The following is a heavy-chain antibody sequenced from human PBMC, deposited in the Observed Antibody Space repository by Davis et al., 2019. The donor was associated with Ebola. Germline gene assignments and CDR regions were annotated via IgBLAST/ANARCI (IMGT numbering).Heavy chain of an antibody. CDR3: ARVNGYSSGWSDY. V-gene: IGHV3-48*01. CDR2: ISSSSSTI. J-gene: IGHJ4*02. CDR1: GFTFSSYS. Sequence: GGSLRLSCAASGFTFSSYSMNWVRQAPGKGLEWVSYISSSSSTIYYADSVKGRFTISRDNSKNTLYLQMNSLRAEDTAVYYCARVNGYSSGWSDYWGQGTLVTVSS. D-gene: IGHD6-19*01.